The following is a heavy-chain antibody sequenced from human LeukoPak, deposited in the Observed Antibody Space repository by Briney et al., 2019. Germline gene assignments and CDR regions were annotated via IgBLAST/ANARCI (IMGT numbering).Heavy chain of an antibody. CDR1: GYSFTSYW. J-gene: IGHJ3*02. CDR2: IYPGDSDT. D-gene: IGHD6-13*01. Sequence: GESLKISCKGSGYSFTSYWIGWVRQMPGKGLEWMGIIYPGDSDTRYSPSFQGQVTISADKSISTAYLQWSSLKASDTAMYYCARCYSSSWYCDAFDIWGQGTMVTVSS. V-gene: IGHV5-51*01. CDR3: ARCYSSSWYCDAFDI.